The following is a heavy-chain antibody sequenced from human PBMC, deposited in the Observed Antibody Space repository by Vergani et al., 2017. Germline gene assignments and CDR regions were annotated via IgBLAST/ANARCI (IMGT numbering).Heavy chain of an antibody. D-gene: IGHD3-10*01. V-gene: IGHV1-3*01. CDR3: ARVRITMVRGNAFDI. Sequence: QVQLVQSGAEVKKPGASVKVSCKASGYTFTGYYMHWVRQAPGQRIEWMGWINAGNGNTKYSQKFQGRVTITRDTSASTAYMELSSLRSEDTAVYYCARVRITMVRGNAFDIWGQGTMVTVSS. J-gene: IGHJ3*02. CDR2: INAGNGNT. CDR1: GYTFTGYY.